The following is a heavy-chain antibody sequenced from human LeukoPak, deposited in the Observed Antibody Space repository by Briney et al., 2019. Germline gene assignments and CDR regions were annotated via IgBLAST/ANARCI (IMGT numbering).Heavy chain of an antibody. CDR3: ARTGYYYDSSGYYPSPDY. CDR2: IWYDGSNK. Sequence: PGGSLRLSCAASGFTFSSYGMHWVRQAPGKGLEWVAVIWYDGSNKYYADSVKGRFTISRDNSKNTLYLQMNSLRAEDTAVYYCARTGYYYDSSGYYPSPDYWGQGTLVTVSS. CDR1: GFTFSSYG. D-gene: IGHD3-22*01. V-gene: IGHV3-33*01. J-gene: IGHJ4*02.